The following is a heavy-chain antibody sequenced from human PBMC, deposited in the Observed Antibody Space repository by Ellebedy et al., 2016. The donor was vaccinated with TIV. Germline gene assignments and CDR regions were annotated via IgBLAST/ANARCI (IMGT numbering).Heavy chain of an antibody. J-gene: IGHJ4*02. D-gene: IGHD5-18*01. Sequence: GESLKISXAASGFIFTNYDMSWVRQAPGKGLEWVSGISKSGASTYYADSLKGRFTISRDNSMDTLYLQMDSLSADDTALYYCATPGYSFGYFDYWGQGTLVTVSS. CDR3: ATPGYSFGYFDY. CDR2: ISKSGAST. V-gene: IGHV3-23*01. CDR1: GFIFTNYD.